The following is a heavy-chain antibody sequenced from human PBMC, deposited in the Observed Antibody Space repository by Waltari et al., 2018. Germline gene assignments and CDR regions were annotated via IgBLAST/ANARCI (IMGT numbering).Heavy chain of an antibody. Sequence: EVQLVQSGAEVKKPGATVKISCKASGYTFTDYYMHWVQQAPGKGLEWRGRGDPEDGETIYAEKFQGRVTITADTSTDTAYMELSSLRSEDTAVYYCATVNGRCGELLFDYWGQGTLVTVSS. CDR2: GDPEDGET. CDR3: ATVNGRCGELLFDY. D-gene: IGHD3-10*01. J-gene: IGHJ4*02. V-gene: IGHV1-69-2*01. CDR1: GYTFTDYY.